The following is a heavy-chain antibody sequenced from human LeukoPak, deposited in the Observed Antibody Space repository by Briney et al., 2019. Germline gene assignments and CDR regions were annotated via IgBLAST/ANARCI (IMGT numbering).Heavy chain of an antibody. Sequence: GGSLRLSCAASGFTFSSYAMSWVRQAPGKGLEWVSAISSGGGSTYYADSVKGRFTISRDNSKNTLYLQMNSLRAEDTAVYYCAKDFGDYYYYGMDVWSRGTTVTVSS. D-gene: IGHD3-10*01. CDR2: ISSGGGST. CDR1: GFTFSSYA. CDR3: AKDFGDYYYYGMDV. V-gene: IGHV3-23*01. J-gene: IGHJ6*02.